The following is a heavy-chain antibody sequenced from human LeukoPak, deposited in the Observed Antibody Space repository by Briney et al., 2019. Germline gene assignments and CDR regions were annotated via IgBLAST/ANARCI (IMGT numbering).Heavy chain of an antibody. J-gene: IGHJ5*02. CDR1: GGSISSDNYQ. Sequence: PSETLSLTCTVSGGSISSDNYQWSWIRQPPGKGLEWIGYINYSGSTYYNPSLKSRVTISVDTSKNQFSLKLSSVTAADTAVYYCAHYGSGSTWFDPWGQGTLVTVSS. CDR2: INYSGST. V-gene: IGHV4-30-4*01. D-gene: IGHD3-10*01. CDR3: AHYGSGSTWFDP.